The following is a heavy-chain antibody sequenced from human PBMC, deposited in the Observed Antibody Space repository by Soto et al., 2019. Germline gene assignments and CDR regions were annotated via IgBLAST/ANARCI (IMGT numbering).Heavy chain of an antibody. Sequence: EVQLLESGGGLEQPGGSLRLSCAASGFTFRDYAMSWVRQAPGKGLEWVTTITGSSSNLYSSDSVKGRFAISRDNSKNTLYLHMDSLTAEDTAVYYCAKGGAVYGLLTHDYWGQGTLVTVSS. J-gene: IGHJ4*02. V-gene: IGHV3-23*01. CDR2: ITGSSSNL. CDR1: GFTFRDYA. D-gene: IGHD3-9*01. CDR3: AKGGAVYGLLTHDY.